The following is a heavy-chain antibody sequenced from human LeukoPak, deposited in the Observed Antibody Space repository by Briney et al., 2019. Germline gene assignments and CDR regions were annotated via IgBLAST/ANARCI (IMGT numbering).Heavy chain of an antibody. Sequence: GGSLRLSCAASGFTVSSNYMSWVRQAPGKGLEWVSVIYSGGSTYCADSVRGRFTISRDNSKNTLYLQMNSLRAEDTAVYYCARDRGSSLDYWGQGTLVTVSS. CDR2: IYSGGST. CDR1: GFTVSSNY. J-gene: IGHJ4*02. CDR3: ARDRGSSLDY. V-gene: IGHV3-66*02. D-gene: IGHD1-26*01.